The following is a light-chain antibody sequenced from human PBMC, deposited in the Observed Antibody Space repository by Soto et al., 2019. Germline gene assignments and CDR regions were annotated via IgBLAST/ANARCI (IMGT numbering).Light chain of an antibody. CDR3: QQYGSSPQT. Sequence: EVVLTQSPGTLSLSPGERATLSCRASQSVSSSYLAWYQQKPGQAPRLLIYGASSRATGIPDRFSGSGSGTDFTITISRLEPEAFAVYYCQQYGSSPQTFGQGTKVDIK. CDR1: QSVSSSY. CDR2: GAS. J-gene: IGKJ1*01. V-gene: IGKV3-20*01.